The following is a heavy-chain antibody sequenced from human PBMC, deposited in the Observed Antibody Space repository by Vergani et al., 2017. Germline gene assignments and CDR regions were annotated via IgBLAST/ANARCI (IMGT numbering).Heavy chain of an antibody. V-gene: IGHV4-61*02. CDR3: ASRCRVTCSNAFDI. J-gene: IGHJ3*02. CDR1: GVSISSGSYY. Sequence: QVQLQESGPGLVKPSQTLSLTCSVSGVSISSGSYYWSWIRQPAGKGLEWIGRIYPSGSTNYNPSLKSRVSMSVDTARNQFSLEVKSVTAADTAVYYCASRCRVTCSNAFDIWGLGKMVTGSA. D-gene: IGHD5-18*01. CDR2: IYPSGST.